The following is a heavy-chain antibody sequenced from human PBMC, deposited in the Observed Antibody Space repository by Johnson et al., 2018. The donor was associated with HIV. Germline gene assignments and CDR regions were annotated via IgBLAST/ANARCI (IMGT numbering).Heavy chain of an antibody. CDR1: GFTVSSYY. CDR2: IYSGGTT. CDR3: ALRGNAFGI. Sequence: VQLVESGGGVVQPGRSLRLSCAASGFTVSSYYMSWVRQAPGQGLEWVSVIYSGGTTSYADSVKGRFTISRDDSKNTLYLQINSLRAEDTALYYCALRGNAFGIWGQGTMVTVSS. V-gene: IGHV3-66*01. D-gene: IGHD3-9*01. J-gene: IGHJ3*02.